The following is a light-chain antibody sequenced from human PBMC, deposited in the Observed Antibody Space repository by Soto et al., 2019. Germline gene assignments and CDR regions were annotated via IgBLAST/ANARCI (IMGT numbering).Light chain of an antibody. Sequence: DIQMSQSPSTLSASVGDRVTITCRASRSLTRWLAWYQQKPGRAPKLLIYDASSLESGVPSRFSGSGSGTEFTLTISSLQPDDFATYYCQQYNSYSWTFGQGTKVEIK. V-gene: IGKV1-5*01. J-gene: IGKJ1*01. CDR2: DAS. CDR3: QQYNSYSWT. CDR1: RSLTRW.